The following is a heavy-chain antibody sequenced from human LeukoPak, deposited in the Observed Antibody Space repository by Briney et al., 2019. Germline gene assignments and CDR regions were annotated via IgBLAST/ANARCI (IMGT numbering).Heavy chain of an antibody. V-gene: IGHV7-4-1*02. CDR2: INTNTRNP. J-gene: IGHJ4*02. Sequence: GASVKVSCRASGYTFTNYGVNWVRQAPGQGLEWMGWINTNTRNPTYAQGFTGRFVFSLDTSLSTAYLQISSLKAEDTAVYSCARVAEYSSGWYDPFDYWGQGTLVTVSS. D-gene: IGHD6-19*01. CDR1: GYTFTNYG. CDR3: ARVAEYSSGWYDPFDY.